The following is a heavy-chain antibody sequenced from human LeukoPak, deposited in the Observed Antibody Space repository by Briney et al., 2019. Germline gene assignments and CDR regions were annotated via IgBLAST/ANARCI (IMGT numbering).Heavy chain of an antibody. CDR2: ISAYNGNT. Sequence: ASAKLSCKASGYTSTSYGISWVRQAPGQGLEWMGWISAYNGNTNYAQKLQGRVTMTTDTSTSTAYMELRSLRSDDTAVYYCARVHYDILTGYCEYWGQGTLVTVSS. CDR1: GYTSTSYG. D-gene: IGHD3-9*01. V-gene: IGHV1-18*01. CDR3: ARVHYDILTGYCEY. J-gene: IGHJ4*02.